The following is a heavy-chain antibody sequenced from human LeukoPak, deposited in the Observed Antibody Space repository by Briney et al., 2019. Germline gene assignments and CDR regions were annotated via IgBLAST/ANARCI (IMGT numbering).Heavy chain of an antibody. J-gene: IGHJ6*02. CDR3: ARDQSLAIAVAGTYYYYGMDV. CDR1: GGSISSYY. CDR2: IYYSGST. D-gene: IGHD6-19*01. V-gene: IGHV4-59*12. Sequence: PSETLSLTCTVSGGSISSYYWSWIRQPPGKGLEWIGYIYYSGSTNYNPSLKSRVTISVDTSKNQFSLKLSSVTAADTAVYYCARDQSLAIAVAGTYYYYGMDVWGQGTTVTVSS.